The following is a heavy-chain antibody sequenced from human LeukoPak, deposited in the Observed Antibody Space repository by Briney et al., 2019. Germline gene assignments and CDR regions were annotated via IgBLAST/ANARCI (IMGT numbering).Heavy chain of an antibody. CDR2: ISYDGNKN. D-gene: IGHD2-15*01. J-gene: IGHJ4*02. CDR3: AKDHDGSGFHLGYFER. Sequence: GGSLRLSCAASGFAFTKFGMHWVRQGPGKGLQWVAIISYDGNKNKYADSVKGRFTISRDTSKSTVYLQMSSLRAEDTAIYYCAKDHDGSGFHLGYFERWGQGALVTVSS. V-gene: IGHV3-30*18. CDR1: GFAFTKFG.